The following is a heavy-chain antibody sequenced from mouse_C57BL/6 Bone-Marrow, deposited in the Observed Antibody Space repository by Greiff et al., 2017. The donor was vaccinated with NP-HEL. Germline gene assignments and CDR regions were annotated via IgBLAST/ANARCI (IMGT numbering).Heavy chain of an antibody. D-gene: IGHD1-1*01. CDR3: ARGPTTTVVARDYAMDY. J-gene: IGHJ4*01. CDR2: ISDGGSYT. CDR1: GFTFSSYA. Sequence: EVQGVESGGGLVKPGGSLKLSCAASGFTFSSYAMSWVRQTPEKRLEWVATISDGGSYTYYPDNVKGRFTISRDNAKNNLYLQMSHLKSEDTAMYYCARGPTTTVVARDYAMDYWGQGTSVTVSS. V-gene: IGHV5-4*01.